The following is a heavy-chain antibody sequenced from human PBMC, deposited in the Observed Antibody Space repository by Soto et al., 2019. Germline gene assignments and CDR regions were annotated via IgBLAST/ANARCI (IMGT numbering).Heavy chain of an antibody. V-gene: IGHV4-4*02. CDR2: VYHSGTT. Sequence: QVQLQESGPGLVKPSGTLSLTCAVSGGSISSSNWWSWVRQPPGMALEWIGDVYHSGTTNYNPSLKTRVTISVDKSKNQFFLKLSSLTAADTAVYYCASFKSNWFDPWGQGTLVTVSS. CDR1: GGSISSSNW. J-gene: IGHJ5*02. CDR3: ASFKSNWFDP.